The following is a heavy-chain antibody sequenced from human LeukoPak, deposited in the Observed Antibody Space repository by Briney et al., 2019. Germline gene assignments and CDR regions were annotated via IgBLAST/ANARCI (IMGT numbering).Heavy chain of an antibody. V-gene: IGHV3-15*01. J-gene: IGHJ4*02. D-gene: IGHD3-10*01. CDR1: GFTFSNAW. Sequence: GGSLRLSCAASGFTFSNAWMTWVRQAPGKGLEWVGRIKSKTDDGTIDYAAPVKGRFTISRDDSKNTLFLQMNSLKAEDTAVYYCTTGEWFGELLSGYWGQGTLVTVSS. CDR2: IKSKTDDGTI. CDR3: TTGEWFGELLSGY.